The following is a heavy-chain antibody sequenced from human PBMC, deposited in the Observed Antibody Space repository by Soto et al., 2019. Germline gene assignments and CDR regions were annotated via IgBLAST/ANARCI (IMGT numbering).Heavy chain of an antibody. V-gene: IGHV1-3*01. CDR1: GYTFDIYA. CDR2: INAGNGDT. CDR3: ARSGVCDCTSSSCAPYNWFDP. D-gene: IGHD2-2*01. Sequence: QVQLVQSGTEVKKPGASVKVSCKASGYTFDIYAMNWVRRAPGQRLEWMGWINAGNGDTKYSQKFQGRVTISRDTSASTAYMELSSLTSEDTAVYYCARSGVCDCTSSSCAPYNWFDPWGQGNLIAVSS. J-gene: IGHJ5*02.